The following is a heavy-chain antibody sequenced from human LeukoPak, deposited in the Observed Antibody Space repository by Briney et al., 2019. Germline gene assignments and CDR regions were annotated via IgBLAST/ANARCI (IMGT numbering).Heavy chain of an antibody. Sequence: SETLSLTCTVSGGPISSYYWSWIRQPAGKGLEWIGRIYTSGSTNYNPSLKSRVTMSVDTSKNRFSLKLSSVTAADTAVYYCQLGYCSGGSCYIDYWGQGTLVTVSS. V-gene: IGHV4-4*07. CDR2: IYTSGST. J-gene: IGHJ4*02. D-gene: IGHD2-15*01. CDR1: GGPISSYY. CDR3: QLGYCSGGSCYIDY.